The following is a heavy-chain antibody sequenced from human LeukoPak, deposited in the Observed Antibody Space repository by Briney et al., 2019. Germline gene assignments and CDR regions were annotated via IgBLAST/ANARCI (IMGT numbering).Heavy chain of an antibody. CDR2: ISAGGETT. J-gene: IGHJ4*02. CDR1: RFRFSTFA. D-gene: IGHD4-17*01. Sequence: GRSLRLSCAASRFRFSTFAMGWVRQAPGKGLEWVSGISAGGETTLYADSVRGRLTISRDNSKNTLYLQMNSLSADDTAVYYCAKVPAYGDYAGQGFDYWGQGTLVTVPS. V-gene: IGHV3-23*01. CDR3: AKVPAYGDYAGQGFDY.